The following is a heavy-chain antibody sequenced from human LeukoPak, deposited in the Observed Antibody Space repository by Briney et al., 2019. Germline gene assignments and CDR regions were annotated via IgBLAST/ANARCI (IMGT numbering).Heavy chain of an antibody. J-gene: IGHJ3*02. D-gene: IGHD2-2*01. Sequence: SETLSLTCTVSGSISGYYWSWIRQPPGKGLEWIGYIYTSGSTNFNPSLESRVTISVDTSKNQFSLDLSSVTAADTAVYYCARQKCTSASCLTKNAFDIWGQGTMVTVSS. V-gene: IGHV4-4*09. CDR2: IYTSGST. CDR3: ARQKCTSASCLTKNAFDI. CDR1: GSISGYY.